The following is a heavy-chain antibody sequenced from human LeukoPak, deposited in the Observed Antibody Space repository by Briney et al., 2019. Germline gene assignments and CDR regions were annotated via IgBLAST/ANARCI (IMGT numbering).Heavy chain of an antibody. V-gene: IGHV1-69*06. CDR3: ARVLVVITESWFDP. D-gene: IGHD3-22*01. CDR2: IIPIFGAA. J-gene: IGHJ5*02. CDR1: AGTFTSYA. Sequence: GSSVTVSFTASAGTFTSYAISWVRQAPGQGLEWMGGIIPIFGAANYAQKFQGRVTITADKSTSTAYMELSSLRSEDTAVYYCARVLVVITESWFDPWGQGTLVTVSS.